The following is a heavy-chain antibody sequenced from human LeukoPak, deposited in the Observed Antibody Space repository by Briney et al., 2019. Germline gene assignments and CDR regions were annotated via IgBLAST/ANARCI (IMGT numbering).Heavy chain of an antibody. CDR1: GFTINANY. CDR3: AKVAHYYGSGSYYEYYFDY. CDR2: ISGSGGST. D-gene: IGHD3-10*01. J-gene: IGHJ4*02. Sequence: GGSLRLSCAASGFTINANYMSWVRQAPGKGLEWVSAISGSGGSTYYADSVKGRFTISRDNSKNTLYLQMNSLSADDTAVYYCAKVAHYYGSGSYYEYYFDYWGQGALVTVSS. V-gene: IGHV3-23*01.